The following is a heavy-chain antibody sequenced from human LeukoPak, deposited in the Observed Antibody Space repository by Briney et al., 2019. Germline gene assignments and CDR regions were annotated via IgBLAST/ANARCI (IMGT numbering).Heavy chain of an antibody. CDR1: GASISSYY. CDR2: IYYSGST. D-gene: IGHD6-19*01. Sequence: PSETLSLTCTVSGASISSYYWSWIRQPPGEGLEWIGYIYYSGSTNYNPSLKSRVTISVDTSKNQFSLKLSSVTAADTAVYYCARGHFGSGWTYYYYYGMDVWGQGTTVTVSS. V-gene: IGHV4-59*01. CDR3: ARGHFGSGWTYYYYYGMDV. J-gene: IGHJ6*02.